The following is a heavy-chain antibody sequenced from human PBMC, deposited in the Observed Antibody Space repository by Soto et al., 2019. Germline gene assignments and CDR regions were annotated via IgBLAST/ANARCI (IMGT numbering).Heavy chain of an antibody. D-gene: IGHD4-17*01. CDR1: GYTFTNDG. J-gene: IGHJ4*02. CDR3: ARDPAVSTDPLDY. Sequence: QVQLVQSGPEMKKPGASVKISCKASGYTFTNDGISWVRQAPGQGLEWMGWISADSGYTNYAQKLQGRVTLTTDPSTNTAYMDLRSLRSDDTAVYFYARDPAVSTDPLDYWGQGTLVTVSS. V-gene: IGHV1-18*01. CDR2: ISADSGYT.